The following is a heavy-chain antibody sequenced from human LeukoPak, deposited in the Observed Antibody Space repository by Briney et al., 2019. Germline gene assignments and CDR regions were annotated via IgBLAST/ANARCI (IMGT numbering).Heavy chain of an antibody. CDR2: IKKDGSEK. CDR1: GFTFSRYW. CDR3: ARVARTGMGELLRPLNK. J-gene: IGHJ4*02. D-gene: IGHD3-16*01. V-gene: IGHV3-7*01. Sequence: GGSLRLSCAASGFTFSRYWMSWVRQAPGKGLEWVANIKKDGSEKYYVDSVEGRFSISRDNAKESLYLQMNSLRSDDTAVYYCARVARTGMGELLRPLNKWGQGTLVSVSS.